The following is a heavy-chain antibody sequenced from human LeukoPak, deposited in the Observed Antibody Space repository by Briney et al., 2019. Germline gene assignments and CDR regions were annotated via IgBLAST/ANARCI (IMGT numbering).Heavy chain of an antibody. D-gene: IGHD6-13*01. CDR2: IWYDGSNK. CDR1: GFTLNSYG. J-gene: IGHJ4*02. Sequence: PGGSLRLSCAASGFTLNSYGMHWVRQAPGKGLEWVAVIWYDGSNKYYADSVKGRFTISRDNSKNTLYLQMNSLRAEDTAVYYCARDGSSWYEGYYFDYWGQGTLVTVSS. V-gene: IGHV3-33*01. CDR3: ARDGSSWYEGYYFDY.